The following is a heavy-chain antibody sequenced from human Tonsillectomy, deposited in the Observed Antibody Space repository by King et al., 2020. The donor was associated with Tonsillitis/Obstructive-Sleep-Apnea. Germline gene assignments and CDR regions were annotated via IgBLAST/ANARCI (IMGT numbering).Heavy chain of an antibody. CDR3: ARDRSGPDY. D-gene: IGHD1-1*01. V-gene: IGHV1-3*01. CDR1: GYTFTDYA. CDR2: INPCTGNT. Sequence: QLVQSGAEVKKPGASVKVSCKASGYTFTDYAVYLVRQAPGQRLEWMGWINPCTGNTKYSGKLQGKVTITRDTSASIAYLTLNSLRSEDTAVYYCARDRSGPDYWGQGSLVTVSS. J-gene: IGHJ4*02.